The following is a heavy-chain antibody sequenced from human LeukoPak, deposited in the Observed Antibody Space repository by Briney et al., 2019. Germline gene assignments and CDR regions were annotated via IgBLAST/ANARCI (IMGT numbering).Heavy chain of an antibody. V-gene: IGHV4-34*01. CDR2: INHSGST. CDR1: GGSFSGYY. J-gene: IGHJ5*02. CDR3: ARRQGYCSSTSCRGMYNWFDP. D-gene: IGHD2-2*01. Sequence: SETLSLTCAVYGGSFSGYYWSWIRQPPGKGLEWIGEINHSGSTNYNPSLKSRVTISVDTSKNQFSLKLSSVTAADTAVYYCARRQGYCSSTSCRGMYNWFDPWGQGTLVTVSS.